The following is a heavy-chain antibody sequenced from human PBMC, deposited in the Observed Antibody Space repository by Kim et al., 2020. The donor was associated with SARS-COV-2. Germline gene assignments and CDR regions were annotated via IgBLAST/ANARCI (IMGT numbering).Heavy chain of an antibody. CDR2: INHSGST. V-gene: IGHV4-34*01. Sequence: SETLSLTCAVYGGSFSGYYWSWIRQPPGKGLEWIGEINHSGSTNYNPSLKSRVTISVDTSKNQFSLKLSSVTAADTAVYYCARVPDILTGYYEGGWFDPWGQGTLVTVSS. CDR1: GGSFSGYY. CDR3: ARVPDILTGYYEGGWFDP. J-gene: IGHJ5*02. D-gene: IGHD3-9*01.